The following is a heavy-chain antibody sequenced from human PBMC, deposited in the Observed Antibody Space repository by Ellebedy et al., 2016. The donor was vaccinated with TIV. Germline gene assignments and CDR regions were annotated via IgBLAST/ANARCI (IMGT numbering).Heavy chain of an antibody. CDR2: IIPIFGTA. CDR1: GGIFSSHG. J-gene: IGHJ4*02. V-gene: IGHV1-69*13. D-gene: IGHD6-13*01. Sequence: SVKVSCKASGGIFSSHGIRWVRQAPGQGLEWMGGIIPIFGTAKYAQRFQGRVTITADESTSTAYMELSSLISEDTAVYYCARVGFYSNSWQFYFDSWGQGTLVTVSS. CDR3: ARVGFYSNSWQFYFDS.